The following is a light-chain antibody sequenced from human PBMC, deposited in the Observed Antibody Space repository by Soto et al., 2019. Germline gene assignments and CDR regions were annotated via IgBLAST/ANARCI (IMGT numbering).Light chain of an antibody. CDR2: GNT. Sequence: QSVLTQPPSVSGAPGQRVTISCTGSRSNIGAGYDVHWYQHLPGTAPKLLIYGNTNRPSGVPDRFSGSKSGTSASLAITGLQAEDEADYYCQSFDTNVSGVFGGGTKLTVL. J-gene: IGLJ3*02. V-gene: IGLV1-40*01. CDR3: QSFDTNVSGV. CDR1: RSNIGAGYD.